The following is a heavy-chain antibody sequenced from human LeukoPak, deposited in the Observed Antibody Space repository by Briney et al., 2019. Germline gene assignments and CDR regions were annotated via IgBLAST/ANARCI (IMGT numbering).Heavy chain of an antibody. CDR1: GFTFSSYA. Sequence: QTGGSLRLSCAASGFTFSSYAMSWVRQAPGKGLEWVSAISGSGGSTYYADSVKGRFTISRDNSKNTLYLQMNSLRAEDTAVYYCAKGLRRSYGIAAAGIDWGQGTLVTVSS. D-gene: IGHD6-13*01. J-gene: IGHJ4*02. CDR3: AKGLRRSYGIAAAGID. CDR2: ISGSGGST. V-gene: IGHV3-23*01.